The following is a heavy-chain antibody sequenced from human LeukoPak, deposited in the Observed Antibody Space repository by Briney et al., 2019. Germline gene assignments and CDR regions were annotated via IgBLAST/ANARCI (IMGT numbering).Heavy chain of an antibody. Sequence: SQTLSLTCTVSGGSISSGDYYWSWIRQPPGKGLEWIGYIYYSGSTYYNPSLKSRVTISVDTSKNQFSLKLSSVTAADTAVYYCARGRAPHIVAYDYWGQGTLVTVSS. V-gene: IGHV4-30-4*01. D-gene: IGHD5-12*01. CDR2: IYYSGST. CDR1: GGSISSGDYY. J-gene: IGHJ4*02. CDR3: ARGRAPHIVAYDY.